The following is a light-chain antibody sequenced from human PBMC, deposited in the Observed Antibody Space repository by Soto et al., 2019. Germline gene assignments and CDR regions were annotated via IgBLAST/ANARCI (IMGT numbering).Light chain of an antibody. V-gene: IGLV2-14*01. CDR2: EVS. J-gene: IGLJ1*01. Sequence: QSVLTQPASVSGSPGQPITISCTGTSSDIGAYNYVSWYLQHPGKAPKLMVFEVSNRPSGVSNRFSGSKSGNTASLTISGLQPEDEADYYCSSYTSISSYVFGTGTKVTVL. CDR1: SSDIGAYNY. CDR3: SSYTSISSYV.